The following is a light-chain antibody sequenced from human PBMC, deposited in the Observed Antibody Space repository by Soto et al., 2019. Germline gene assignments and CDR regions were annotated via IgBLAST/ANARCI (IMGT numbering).Light chain of an antibody. V-gene: IGLV1-47*01. Sequence: QSVLTQPPSASGTPGQRVTISCSGSSSNIGSNYVYWYQQLPGTAPKLLIYRNNQRPSGVPDRFSGSKSGTSASLAISGLRSEDEADYYGAAWDDSLSGDVFGTGTKVTVL. CDR3: AAWDDSLSGDV. CDR2: RNN. J-gene: IGLJ1*01. CDR1: SSNIGSNY.